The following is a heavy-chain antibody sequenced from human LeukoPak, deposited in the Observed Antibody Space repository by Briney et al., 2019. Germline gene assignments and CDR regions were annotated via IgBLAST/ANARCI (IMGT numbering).Heavy chain of an antibody. CDR1: GFTFSDYY. V-gene: IGHV3-11*01. CDR3: ARDDYEVPYGMDV. D-gene: IGHD4-17*01. Sequence: GGSLRLSCAASGFTFSDYYMSWIRQAPGRGLEWVSYISSSGSTIYYADSVKGRFTISRDNAKNSLYLQMNSLRAEDTAVYYCARDDYEVPYGMDVWGQGTTVTVSS. J-gene: IGHJ6*02. CDR2: ISSSGSTI.